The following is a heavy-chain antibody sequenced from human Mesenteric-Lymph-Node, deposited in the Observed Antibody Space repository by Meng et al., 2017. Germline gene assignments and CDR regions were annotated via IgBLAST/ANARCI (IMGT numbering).Heavy chain of an antibody. V-gene: IGHV3-23*01. D-gene: IGHD2-21*01. J-gene: IGHJ4*02. CDR1: EFTFSNFA. CDR2: ISGSGGST. CDR3: AKMGVPDMYRGNYCGPECYSRFDS. Sequence: GESLKISCVASEFTFSNFAIFWVRQVPGKGLEWVSDISGSGGSTNYAASAKGRFTISRDNSKNTVFLEMSSLRGEDTALYYCAKMGVPDMYRGNYCGPECYSRFDSWGQGTLVTVSS.